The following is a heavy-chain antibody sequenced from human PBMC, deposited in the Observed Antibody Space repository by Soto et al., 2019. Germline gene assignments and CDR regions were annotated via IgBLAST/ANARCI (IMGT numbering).Heavy chain of an antibody. D-gene: IGHD2-2*01. CDR3: ARGECSTTTSNGDRVDV. CDR1: GFDFSGYT. V-gene: IGHV3-30-3*01. Sequence: QVHLEESGGGVVQPGGSLRLSCAGSGFDFSGYTIHWVRQAPGKGLEWVAVISYDGSDKYYADSVKGRFTITRYNAKKTRYQRRNSLRIEDTADYDCARGECSTTTSNGDRVDVWGQGNTVTLS. CDR2: ISYDGSDK. J-gene: IGHJ6*02.